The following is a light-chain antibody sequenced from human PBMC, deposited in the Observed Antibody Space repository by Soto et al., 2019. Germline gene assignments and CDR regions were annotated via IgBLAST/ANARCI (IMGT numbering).Light chain of an antibody. CDR2: LVS. CDR3: MQAVQIPGT. J-gene: IGKJ1*01. Sequence: DIGISQSPLSLPGTPGEPASISCRSSQSLLHVNGYTYLDWYLQKPGQSPQLLMYLVSIRAPGVPDRFSGSGSGTDFTLKISRVEAEDVGVYYCMQAVQIPGTFGQGTKVDIK. CDR1: QSLLHVNGYTY. V-gene: IGKV2-28*01.